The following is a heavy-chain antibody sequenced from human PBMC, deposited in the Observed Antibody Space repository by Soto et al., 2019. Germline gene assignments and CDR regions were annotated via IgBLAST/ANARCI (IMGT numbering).Heavy chain of an antibody. CDR2: IYYSGST. CDR3: ARVKKVITFGGVIDSYYFDY. V-gene: IGHV4-59*01. Sequence: SETLSLTCTVSGGSISSYYWSWIRQPPGKGLEWIGYIYYSGSTNYNPSLKSRVTISVDTSKNQFSLKLSSVTAADTAVYYCARVKKVITFGGVIDSYYFDYWGQGTLVTVSS. J-gene: IGHJ4*02. CDR1: GGSISSYY. D-gene: IGHD3-16*02.